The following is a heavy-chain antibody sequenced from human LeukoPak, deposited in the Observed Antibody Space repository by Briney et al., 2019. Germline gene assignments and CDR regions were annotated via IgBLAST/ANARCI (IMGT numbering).Heavy chain of an antibody. Sequence: GGSLRLSCAASGFTFSSSWMTWVRQARGKGLEWLANIKGDGSDKNYVDSVKGRFTISRDNAKNSLFLQMSSLRGEDTALYYCATEHWGPNSWGQGTLVTVSS. CDR3: ATEHWGPNS. J-gene: IGHJ4*02. CDR2: IKGDGSDK. V-gene: IGHV3-7*01. CDR1: GFTFSSSW. D-gene: IGHD3-16*01.